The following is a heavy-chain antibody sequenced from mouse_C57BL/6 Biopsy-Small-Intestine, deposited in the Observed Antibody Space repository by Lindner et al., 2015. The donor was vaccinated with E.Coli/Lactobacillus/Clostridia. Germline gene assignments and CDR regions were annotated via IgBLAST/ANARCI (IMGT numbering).Heavy chain of an antibody. CDR1: GYTFTGYW. D-gene: IGHD1-1*01. CDR3: AGGGYYGSGYDYYAMDY. J-gene: IGHJ4*01. CDR2: ILPGSGST. Sequence: VQLQESGAELMKPGASVKLSCKATGYTFTGYWIEWVKQRPGHGLEWIGEILPGSGSTNYNEKFKGKATFTADTSSNTAYMQLSSLTTEDSAIYYCAGGGYYGSGYDYYAMDYWGQGTSVTVSS. V-gene: IGHV1-9*01.